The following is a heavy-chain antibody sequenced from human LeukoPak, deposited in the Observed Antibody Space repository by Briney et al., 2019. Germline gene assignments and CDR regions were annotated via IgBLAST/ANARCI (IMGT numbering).Heavy chain of an antibody. CDR3: ARGLYDFWSGTLFDY. CDR1: GGSFSGYY. Sequence: SETLSLTCAVYGGSFSGYYWSWIRQPPGKGLEWIGEISHSGSTNYNPSLKSRVTISVDTSKNQFSLKLSSVTAADTAVYYCARGLYDFWSGTLFDYWGQGTLVTVSS. V-gene: IGHV4-34*01. CDR2: ISHSGST. J-gene: IGHJ4*02. D-gene: IGHD3-3*01.